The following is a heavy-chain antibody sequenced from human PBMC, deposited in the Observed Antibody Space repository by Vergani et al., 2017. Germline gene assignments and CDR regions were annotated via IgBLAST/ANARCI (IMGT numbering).Heavy chain of an antibody. CDR3: AKDRAQVWYFDL. Sequence: EVQLLESGGGLVQPGGSLRLSCAASGFTFSSYAMSWVRQAPGKGVEWVSAISGSGGSTYYADSVKGRFTISRDKSKNTLYLQMNSLRAEDTAVYYCAKDRAQVWYFDLWGRGTLVTVSS. CDR1: GFTFSSYA. CDR2: ISGSGGST. V-gene: IGHV3-23*01. J-gene: IGHJ2*01.